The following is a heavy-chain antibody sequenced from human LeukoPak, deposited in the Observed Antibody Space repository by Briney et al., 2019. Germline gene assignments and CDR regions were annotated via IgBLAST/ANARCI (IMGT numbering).Heavy chain of an antibody. D-gene: IGHD3-10*01. CDR2: ISYDGSNK. V-gene: IGHV3-30*18. Sequence: GGSLRLSCAASGFTFSSYGMHWVRQAPGKGPEWVAVISYDGSNKYYADSVKGRFTISRDNSKNTLYLQMNSLRAEDTAVYYCAKPRVRGVIITGYFDYWGQGTLVTVSS. CDR3: AKPRVRGVIITGYFDY. J-gene: IGHJ4*02. CDR1: GFTFSSYG.